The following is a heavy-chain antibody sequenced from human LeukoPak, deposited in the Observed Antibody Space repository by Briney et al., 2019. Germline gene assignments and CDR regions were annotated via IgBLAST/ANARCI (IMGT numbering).Heavy chain of an antibody. D-gene: IGHD3-22*01. CDR2: INPNSGGT. Sequence: ASVKVSCKASGYTFTGYYMHWVRQAPGQGLEWMGWINPNSGGTNYAQKFQGRVTMTRDTSISTAYMELSRLRSDDMAVYYCARAGVIYYDSSGYYFDYWGQGTLVTVSS. J-gene: IGHJ4*02. CDR3: ARAGVIYYDSSGYYFDY. CDR1: GYTFTGYY. V-gene: IGHV1-2*02.